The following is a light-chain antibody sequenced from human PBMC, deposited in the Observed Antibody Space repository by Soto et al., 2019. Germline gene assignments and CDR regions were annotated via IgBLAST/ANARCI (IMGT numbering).Light chain of an antibody. Sequence: EIVLTQSPATLSLSPGERATLSCRASQSVSSYLAWYQQRPGQAPRLLIYGASNRATGVPARFSGSGSGTEFTLTISSLQSEDFAVYYCQQYNNWPETFGQGTKVDIK. CDR1: QSVSSY. J-gene: IGKJ1*01. CDR2: GAS. V-gene: IGKV3D-15*01. CDR3: QQYNNWPET.